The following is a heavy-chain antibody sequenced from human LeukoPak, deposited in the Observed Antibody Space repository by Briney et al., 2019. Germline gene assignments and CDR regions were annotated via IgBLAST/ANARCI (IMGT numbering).Heavy chain of an antibody. J-gene: IGHJ2*01. CDR2: IYYSGST. CDR3: AREGGYYDSSGSALWYFDL. D-gene: IGHD3-22*01. CDR1: GGSISSGGYY. V-gene: IGHV4-31*03. Sequence: PSETLSLTCTVSGGSISSGGYYWSWIRQHPGKGLEWIGYIYYSGSTYYNPSLKSRVTISVDTSKNQFSLKLSSVTAADTAVYYCAREGGYYDSSGSALWYFDLWGRGTLVTVSS.